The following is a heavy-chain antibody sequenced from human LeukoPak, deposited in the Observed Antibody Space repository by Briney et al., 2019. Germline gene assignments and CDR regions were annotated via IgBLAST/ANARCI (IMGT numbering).Heavy chain of an antibody. D-gene: IGHD2-2*01. V-gene: IGHV3-11*04. J-gene: IGHJ3*02. CDR1: GFTVSDYY. CDR2: IDSSGSTI. Sequence: GGSLRLSCAASGFTVSDYYMSWIRQAPGKGLEWVSYIDSSGSTIYYADSVKGRFTISRDNAKNSLYLQMNSLRAEDTAVYYCARYRGYCSSTSCSNPDAFDIWGQGTMVTVSS. CDR3: ARYRGYCSSTSCSNPDAFDI.